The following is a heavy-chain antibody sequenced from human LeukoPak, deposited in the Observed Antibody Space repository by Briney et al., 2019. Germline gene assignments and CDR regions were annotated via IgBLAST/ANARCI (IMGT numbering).Heavy chain of an antibody. D-gene: IGHD2-15*01. Sequence: PGGSLRLSCAASGFTFSGSAMHWVRQASGKGLEWVGRIRSKANSYATAYAASVKGRFTISRDDSKNTAYLQMNSLKTEDTAVYYCTRQPPVCSGGSRYSKAPDAFDIWGQGTMVTVSS. CDR3: TRQPPVCSGGSRYSKAPDAFDI. CDR1: GFTFSGSA. J-gene: IGHJ3*02. CDR2: IRSKANSYAT. V-gene: IGHV3-73*01.